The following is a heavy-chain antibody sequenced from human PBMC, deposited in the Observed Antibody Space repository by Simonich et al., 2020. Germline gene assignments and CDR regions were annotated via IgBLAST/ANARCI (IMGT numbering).Heavy chain of an antibody. Sequence: QVQLQESGPGLVKPSETLSLTCTFSGGSISCYYWSWIRQPPGKGLEWIGYIYYSGSTNYNPSLKSRVTISVDTSKNQFSLKLSSVTAADTAVYYCARGGLYFDYWGQGTLVTVSS. CDR2: IYYSGST. D-gene: IGHD2-15*01. V-gene: IGHV4-59*01. CDR1: GGSISCYY. CDR3: ARGGLYFDY. J-gene: IGHJ4*02.